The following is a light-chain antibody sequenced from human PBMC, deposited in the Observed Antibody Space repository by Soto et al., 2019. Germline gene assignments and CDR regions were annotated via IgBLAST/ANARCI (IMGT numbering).Light chain of an antibody. J-gene: IGKJ5*01. CDR2: KAS. V-gene: IGKV1-5*03. Sequence: DIQMTQSPSTLSGSVGDRVTITCRASQTISSWLAWYQQKPGKAPKLLIYKASTLKSGVPSRFSGSGSGTDFTLTISSLQPEDFASYYCHQAYSSPRTFGQGTRLEIK. CDR3: HQAYSSPRT. CDR1: QTISSW.